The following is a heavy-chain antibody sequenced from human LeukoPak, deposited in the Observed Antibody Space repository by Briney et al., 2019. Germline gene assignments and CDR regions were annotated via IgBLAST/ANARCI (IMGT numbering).Heavy chain of an antibody. CDR3: AGRLSSDYYYMDV. V-gene: IGHV3-7*01. CDR1: GFNFYTYW. J-gene: IGHJ6*03. CDR2: IKQDGSEQ. Sequence: PGGSLRLSCVGSGFNFYTYWMTWVRQAPGMGLEWVAHIKQDGSEQYYADSVKGRFTISRDNAKNSLYLQMNSLRAEDTSVYYCAGRLSSDYYYMDVWGKGTTVTVSS.